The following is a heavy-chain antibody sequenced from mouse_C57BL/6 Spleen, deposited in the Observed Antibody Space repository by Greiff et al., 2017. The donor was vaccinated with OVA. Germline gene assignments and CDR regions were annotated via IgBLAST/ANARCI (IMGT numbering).Heavy chain of an antibody. CDR3: ARMVTTGFAY. Sequence: VQLQQPGAELVRPGSSVKLSCKASGYTFTSYWLDWVKQRPGQGLEWIGNIYPSDSETHYNQKFKDKATLTVDKSSSTAYMQLSSLTSEDSAVYYCARMVTTGFAYWGQGTLVTVSA. CDR1: GYTFTSYW. D-gene: IGHD2-2*01. CDR2: IYPSDSET. V-gene: IGHV1-61*01. J-gene: IGHJ3*01.